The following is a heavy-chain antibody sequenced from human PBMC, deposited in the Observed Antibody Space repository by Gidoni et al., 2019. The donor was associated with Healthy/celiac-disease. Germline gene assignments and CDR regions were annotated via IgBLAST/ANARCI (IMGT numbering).Heavy chain of an antibody. D-gene: IGHD3-3*01. CDR1: GFTFSSYS. Sequence: EVQLVESGGGLVKPGGSLRLSCAASGFTFSSYSMNWVRQAPGKGLEWVSSISSSSSYIYYADSVKGRFTISRDNAKNSLYLQMNSLRAEDTAVYYCARVEPSYDFWSGYYWGQGTLVTVSS. CDR3: ARVEPSYDFWSGYY. CDR2: ISSSSSYI. J-gene: IGHJ4*02. V-gene: IGHV3-21*01.